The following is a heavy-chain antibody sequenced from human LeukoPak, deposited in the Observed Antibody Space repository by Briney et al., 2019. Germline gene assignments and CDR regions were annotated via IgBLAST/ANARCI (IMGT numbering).Heavy chain of an antibody. CDR3: ARDSYGFRPQYSLDV. V-gene: IGHV3-49*03. Sequence: PGGSLRLSCGFNFGDYAMSWFRQAPGKGLEWVGFITNKAYGGTTEYAASVKGRFTISREDSKDIVYLQMNSLKTDDTAVYYCARDSYGFRPQYSLDVWGQGTTVTVSS. CDR2: ITNKAYGGTT. D-gene: IGHD3-10*01. J-gene: IGHJ6*02. CDR1: GFNFGDYA.